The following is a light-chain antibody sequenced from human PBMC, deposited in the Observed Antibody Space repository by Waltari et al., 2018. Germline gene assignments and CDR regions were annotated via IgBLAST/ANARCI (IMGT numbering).Light chain of an antibody. CDR2: AAS. CDR1: QSISVY. J-gene: IGKJ1*01. Sequence: DIQMTQSPSSLSASVGDRVTITCRASQSISVYLNWYQVRPGKAPKLLIYAASNLRSGVPSRFSGSGSGTDFTLTISSLQPEDFAAYYCQQSYSSPRTFGQGTKVEIK. V-gene: IGKV1-39*01. CDR3: QQSYSSPRT.